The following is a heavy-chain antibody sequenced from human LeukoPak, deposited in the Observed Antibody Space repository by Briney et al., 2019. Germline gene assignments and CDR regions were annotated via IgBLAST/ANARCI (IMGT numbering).Heavy chain of an antibody. V-gene: IGHV3-23*01. CDR3: AKDPRTTAMFTGGFFDY. J-gene: IGHJ4*02. D-gene: IGHD5-18*01. CDR1: GISFNGYA. CDR2: LSGDGDSR. Sequence: GASLRLSCAASGISFNGYAMSWVRQTPGKGLEWVSSLSGDGDSRYYADAVRGPLTISRDNFKNTVYLQMKSLRVEDTAVYYCAKDPRTTAMFTGGFFDYWGQGTLVTVSS.